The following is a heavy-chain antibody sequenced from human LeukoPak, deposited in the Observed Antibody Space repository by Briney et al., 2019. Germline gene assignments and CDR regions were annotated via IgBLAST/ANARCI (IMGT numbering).Heavy chain of an antibody. CDR2: INPYSGAT. Sequence: GASVKVSCKASGYTFTGYYMHWVRQAPGQGLEWMGWINPYSGATHYAQTFQGRVTRTRDTSISTAYMDLSGLRSDDTAVYYCAREGRQDTGGWYYFDYWGQGTLVTVSS. CDR1: GYTFTGYY. V-gene: IGHV1-2*02. CDR3: AREGRQDTGGWYYFDY. D-gene: IGHD2-8*02. J-gene: IGHJ4*02.